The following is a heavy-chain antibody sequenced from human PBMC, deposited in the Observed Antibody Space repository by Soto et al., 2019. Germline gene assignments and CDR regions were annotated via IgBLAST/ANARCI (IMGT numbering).Heavy chain of an antibody. D-gene: IGHD6-19*01. Sequence: GGSLRLSCAASGFTFSSYAMSWVRQAPGKGLEWVSYISSSSSTIYYADSVKGRFTISRDNAKNSLYLQMNSLRDEDTAVYYCARISSGWYYYYYGMDVWGQETTVTVSS. CDR1: GFTFSSYA. CDR2: ISSSSSTI. V-gene: IGHV3-48*02. CDR3: ARISSGWYYYYYGMDV. J-gene: IGHJ6*02.